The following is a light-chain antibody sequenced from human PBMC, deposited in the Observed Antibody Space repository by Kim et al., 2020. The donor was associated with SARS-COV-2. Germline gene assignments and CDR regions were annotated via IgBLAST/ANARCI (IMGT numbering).Light chain of an antibody. CDR2: SNN. CDR3: AAWDDSLNGWV. CDR1: SSNIGSNT. Sequence: QSVLTQPPSASGTPGQRVTISCSGSSSNIGSNTVNWYQQLPGTAPKLLIYSNNQRPSGVPDRFSGSKSGTSASVAISGLQSEDEADYYCAAWDDSLNGWVFGGGTQLTVL. V-gene: IGLV1-44*01. J-gene: IGLJ3*02.